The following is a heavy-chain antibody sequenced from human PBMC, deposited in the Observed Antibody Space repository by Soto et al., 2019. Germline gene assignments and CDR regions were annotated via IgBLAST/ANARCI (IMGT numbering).Heavy chain of an antibody. D-gene: IGHD3-3*01. CDR1: GGTISGYY. CDR2: IYSSGST. Sequence: SETLSLTCTVTGGTISGYYWTWIRQSAGGGLEWIGRIYSSGSTDYNPSLKSRVTISLDTSMNHFSLRLSSVTAADTAVYYCARGQRFSDWFDPWGQGTLVTVSS. J-gene: IGHJ5*02. CDR3: ARGQRFSDWFDP. V-gene: IGHV4-4*07.